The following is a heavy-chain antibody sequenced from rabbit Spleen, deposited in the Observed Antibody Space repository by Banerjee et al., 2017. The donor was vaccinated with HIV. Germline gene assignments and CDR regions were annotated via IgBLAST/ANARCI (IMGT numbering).Heavy chain of an antibody. CDR2: IEGGNSTFS. CDR1: GVSFSSNHY. J-gene: IGHJ2*01. V-gene: IGHV1S40*01. CDR3: ARDSNDWCFDV. Sequence: QSLEESGGDLVKPGGTLTLTCTASGVSFSSNHYMCWVRQAPGKGLEWIACIEGGNSTFSYFASWAKGRFTISKTSSTTVTLQMTSLTAADTATYFCARDSNDWCFDVWGPGTLVTVS. D-gene: IGHD4-1*01.